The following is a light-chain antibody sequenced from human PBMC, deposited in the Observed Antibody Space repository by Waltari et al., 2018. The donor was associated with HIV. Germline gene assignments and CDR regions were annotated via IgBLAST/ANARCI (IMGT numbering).Light chain of an antibody. J-gene: IGLJ2*01. CDR1: DSAFGYGNF. V-gene: IGLV2-14*03. CDR2: EVD. Sequence: SVVTQPASVSGFPGQSVTISCPGTDSAFGYGNFVSWYQQHPGKAPKVILFEVDSRASGVDDRFSGSKSGNTASLTISGLRTEDEANYYCSSFTKDFTVIFGGGTKVTIL. CDR3: SSFTKDFTVI.